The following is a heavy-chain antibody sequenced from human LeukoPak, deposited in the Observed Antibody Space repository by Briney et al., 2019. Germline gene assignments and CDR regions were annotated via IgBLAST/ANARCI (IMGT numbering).Heavy chain of an antibody. D-gene: IGHD2-2*02. CDR1: GGSFSGYY. V-gene: IGHV4-34*01. CDR3: ARGGLGYCSSTSCYTSLYLGYYYYYMDV. CDR2: INHSGST. J-gene: IGHJ6*03. Sequence: PSETLSLTCAVYGGSFSGYYWSWIRQPPGKGLEWIGEINHSGSTNYNPSLKSRVTISVDTSKNQFSLKLSSVTAADTAVYYCARGGLGYCSSTSCYTSLYLGYYYYYMDVWGKGTTVTVSS.